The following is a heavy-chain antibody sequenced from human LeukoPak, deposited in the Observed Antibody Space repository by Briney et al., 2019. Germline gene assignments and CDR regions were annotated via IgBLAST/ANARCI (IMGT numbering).Heavy chain of an antibody. J-gene: IGHJ4*02. CDR1: GGSISSSSYY. CDR2: IYYSGST. D-gene: IGHD5-12*01. V-gene: IGHV4-39*07. Sequence: SETLSLTCTVSGGSISSSSYYWGWIRQPPGKGLEWIGSIYYSGSTYYNPSLKSRVTISVDTSKNQFSLKLSSVTAADTAVCYCARERSQWLRIFDYWGQGTLVTVSS. CDR3: ARERSQWLRIFDY.